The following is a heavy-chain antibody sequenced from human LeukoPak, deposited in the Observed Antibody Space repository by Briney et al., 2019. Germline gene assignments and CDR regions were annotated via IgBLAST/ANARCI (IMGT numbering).Heavy chain of an antibody. D-gene: IGHD3-10*01. CDR3: GRALLGGSDIYTPFSY. V-gene: IGHV1-69*05. J-gene: IGHJ4*02. CDR2: IIPIFGTA. CDR1: GGTFNNYT. Sequence: SVKVSCKASGGTFNNYTISCVRQAPGQGLEWMGGIIPIFGTANYAQKFQGRVTMTTDTSTSTAYMELRSLRSDDTAVYYCGRALLGGSDIYTPFSYWGQGTLVTVSS.